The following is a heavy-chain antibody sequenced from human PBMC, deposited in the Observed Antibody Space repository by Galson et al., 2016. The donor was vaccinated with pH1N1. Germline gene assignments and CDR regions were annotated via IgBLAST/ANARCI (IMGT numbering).Heavy chain of an antibody. J-gene: IGHJ5*02. CDR1: GYTFTSDF. Sequence: SVKVSCKASGYTFTSDFMHWVRQAPGQGLEWMGMLNPTGGSRIYAQKFQGRVTMTRDTSTSTVYMELSSLRSEDTAVYYCATGSGNSWFDPWGQGTLVTVSS. V-gene: IGHV1-46*01. CDR3: ATGSGNSWFDP. CDR2: LNPTGGSR. D-gene: IGHD3-10*01.